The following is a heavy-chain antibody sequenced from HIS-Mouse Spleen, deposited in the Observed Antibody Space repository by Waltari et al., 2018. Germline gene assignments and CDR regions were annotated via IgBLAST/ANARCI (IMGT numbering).Heavy chain of an antibody. D-gene: IGHD7-27*01. V-gene: IGHV1-2*02. CDR3: ARVGLGIAFDI. J-gene: IGHJ3*02. Sequence: QVQLVQSGAEVKKPGASVKVACKASGYTFTGYYMHWGRQAPGKGLEWMGWINPNSGGKNYAQKFQGRVTMTRDTSISTAYMELSRLRSDDTAVYYCARVGLGIAFDIWGQGTMVTVSS. CDR1: GYTFTGYY. CDR2: INPNSGGK.